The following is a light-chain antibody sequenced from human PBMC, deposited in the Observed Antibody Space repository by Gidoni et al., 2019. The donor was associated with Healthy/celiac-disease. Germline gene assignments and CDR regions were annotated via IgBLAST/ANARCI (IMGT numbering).Light chain of an antibody. CDR1: QSISNL. J-gene: IGKJ4*01. CDR3: QQVNSFPRT. CDR2: IAS. V-gene: IGKV1-12*01. Sequence: SPSSVSASVGDRVTITCRASQSISNLLAWYQQKPGEAPKLLIYIASSLQSGVPSRSSGSGSGTEFTLTISSLQPEDFATYYCQQVNSFPRTFXGXTKVEI.